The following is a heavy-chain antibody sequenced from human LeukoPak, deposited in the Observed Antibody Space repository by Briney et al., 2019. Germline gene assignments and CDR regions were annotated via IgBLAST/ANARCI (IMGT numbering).Heavy chain of an antibody. CDR3: AKFTRTLVRGALVN. J-gene: IGHJ4*02. D-gene: IGHD3-10*01. Sequence: GGSLRLSCAASGFTFSGSAMHWVRQASGKGLEWVGRIRSKANSYATAYAASVKGRFTISRDDSKNTLYLQMNSLRAEDTAVYYCAKFTRTLVRGALVNWGQGTLVTVSS. V-gene: IGHV3-73*01. CDR1: GFTFSGSA. CDR2: IRSKANSYAT.